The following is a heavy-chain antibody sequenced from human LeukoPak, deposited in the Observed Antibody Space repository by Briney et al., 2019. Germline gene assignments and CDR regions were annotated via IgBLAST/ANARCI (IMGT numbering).Heavy chain of an antibody. Sequence: SETLSLTCTVSGYSISSGYYWGWIRQPPGKGLDWIGSIYYNGSTYYNPSLKSRVTISVDTSKNQFSLKVSSVTAADTAVYTCASAPRDYSSSWYYWGQGTLVTVSS. V-gene: IGHV4-38-2*02. D-gene: IGHD6-13*01. CDR2: IYYNGST. CDR1: GYSISSGYY. J-gene: IGHJ4*02. CDR3: ASAPRDYSSSWYY.